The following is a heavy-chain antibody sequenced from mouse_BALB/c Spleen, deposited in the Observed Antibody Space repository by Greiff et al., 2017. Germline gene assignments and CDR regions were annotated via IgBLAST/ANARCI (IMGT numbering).Heavy chain of an antibody. CDR2: INNGGGST. CDR1: GFTFSSYT. D-gene: IGHD2-4*01. Sequence: EVQLQESGGGLVKPGGSLKLSCAASGFTFSSYTMSWVRQTPEKRLEWVAYINNGGGSTYYPDTVKGRFTISRDNAKNTLYLQMSSLKSEDTAMYYCARRDYDDGYAMDYWGQGTSVTVSS. CDR3: ARRDYDDGYAMDY. J-gene: IGHJ4*01. V-gene: IGHV5-12-2*01.